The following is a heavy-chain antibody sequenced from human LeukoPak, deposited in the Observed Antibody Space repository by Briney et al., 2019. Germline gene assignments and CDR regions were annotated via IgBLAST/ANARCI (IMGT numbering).Heavy chain of an antibody. CDR3: AREKGAMVRGVIRPGYYYGMDV. CDR1: GYTFTSYD. J-gene: IGHJ6*02. Sequence: GASVKVSSKASGYTFTSYDINWVRQATGQGLEWVGWVNPKGGNTGYEQKYQVRVTMTRNTSISKAYMELSSLRSEDTAVYYCAREKGAMVRGVIRPGYYYGMDVWGQGTTVTVSS. CDR2: VNPKGGNT. V-gene: IGHV1-8*01. D-gene: IGHD3-10*01.